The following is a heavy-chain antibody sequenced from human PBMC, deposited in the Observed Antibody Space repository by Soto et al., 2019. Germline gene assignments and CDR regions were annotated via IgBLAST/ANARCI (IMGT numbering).Heavy chain of an antibody. V-gene: IGHV3-23*01. Sequence: EVQLLESGGGLVQPGGSLRLSCAASGLIFANYAMSWVRQAPGKGLEWVSHISGGGGSTYYADSVKGRFTISRDNSKNTLYLQMNSLKAEDTAVYYGAKESPGYSSSPIDYGGQGTLVTVSS. D-gene: IGHD6-6*01. CDR2: ISGGGGST. CDR1: GLIFANYA. J-gene: IGHJ4*02. CDR3: AKESPGYSSSPIDY.